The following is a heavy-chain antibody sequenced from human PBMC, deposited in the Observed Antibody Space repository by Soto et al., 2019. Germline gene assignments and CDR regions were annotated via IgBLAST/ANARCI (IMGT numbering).Heavy chain of an antibody. CDR3: AREPLLIGGMDV. D-gene: IGHD3-22*01. CDR1: GFTFSSYW. CDR2: INSDGSST. V-gene: IGHV3-74*01. J-gene: IGHJ6*02. Sequence: GGSLRLSCAASGFTFSSYWMHWVRQAPGKGLVWASRINSDGSSTSYADSVKGRFTISRDNAKNTLYLQMNSLRAEDTAVYYCAREPLLIGGMDVWGQGTTVTVSS.